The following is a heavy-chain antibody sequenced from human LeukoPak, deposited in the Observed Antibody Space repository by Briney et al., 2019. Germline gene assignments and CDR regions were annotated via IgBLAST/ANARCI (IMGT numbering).Heavy chain of an antibody. V-gene: IGHV3-23*01. CDR3: ARDPAVIPVHYIDV. D-gene: IGHD4-23*01. J-gene: IGHJ6*03. CDR2: ISGPGGTT. CDR1: GFTFSTHA. Sequence: GGSLRLSCVVSGFTFSTHAMTWVRQAPGKGLERVSDISGPGGTTYYAASVKRRFTVSRDNSTTTLLSQMNSLTAADTAVSYCARDPAVIPVHYIDVWGEATTVIVSS.